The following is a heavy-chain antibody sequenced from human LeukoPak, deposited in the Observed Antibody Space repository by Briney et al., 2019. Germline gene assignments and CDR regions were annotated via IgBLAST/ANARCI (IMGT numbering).Heavy chain of an antibody. J-gene: IGHJ6*03. D-gene: IGHD2-8*02. V-gene: IGHV3-30*02. Sequence: GGSLRLSCATSGFTFRNYGMHWVRQATGKGLERVSFIWSDGNNRFHADSVKGRFTISRDNSKKMLYLQMDTLRAEDTALYYCAKDPGASVSGFYMDVWGKGTTVIVSS. CDR2: IWSDGNNR. CDR1: GFTFRNYG. CDR3: AKDPGASVSGFYMDV.